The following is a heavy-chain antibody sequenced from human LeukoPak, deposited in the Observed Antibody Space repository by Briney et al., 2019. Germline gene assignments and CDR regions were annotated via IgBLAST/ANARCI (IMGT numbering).Heavy chain of an antibody. J-gene: IGHJ4*02. Sequence: SETLSLTCAVYGGSFNSYYWNWIRQPPGKGLEWIVEISHTGATKYNPSLKSRVTISVDTSKKYFSLNLASVTAADTAMYYCVLSYVTTMTTSDYWGQGTLVTVSS. CDR2: ISHTGAT. CDR1: GGSFNSYY. CDR3: VLSYVTTMTTSDY. D-gene: IGHD4-17*01. V-gene: IGHV4-34*01.